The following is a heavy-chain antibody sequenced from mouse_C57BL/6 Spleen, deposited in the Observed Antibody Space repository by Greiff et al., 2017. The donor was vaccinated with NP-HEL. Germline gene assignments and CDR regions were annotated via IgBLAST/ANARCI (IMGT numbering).Heavy chain of an antibody. CDR1: GYTFTDYE. Sequence: QVQLQQPGAELVRPGSSVKLSCKASGYTFTDYEMHWVKQTPVHGLEWIGAIDPETGGTAYNQKFKGKAILTADKSSSTAYMELRSLTSEDSAVYYCTRSDDYVDYWGQGTTLTVSS. V-gene: IGHV1-15*01. D-gene: IGHD2-3*01. CDR2: IDPETGGT. CDR3: TRSDDYVDY. J-gene: IGHJ2*01.